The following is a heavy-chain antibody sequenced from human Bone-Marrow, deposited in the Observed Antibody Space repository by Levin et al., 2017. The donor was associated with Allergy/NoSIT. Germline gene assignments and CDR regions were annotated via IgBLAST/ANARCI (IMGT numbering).Heavy chain of an antibody. D-gene: IGHD2-8*01. CDR2: SDPEDGEP. J-gene: IGHJ1*01. Sequence: GASVKVSCKVSGDSLTELSIHWVRQAPTKGLEWMGTSDPEDGEPIYAQNLQGRVTMTEDTSTDTAYMELRNLRSGDTAVYYGATGVQVDLRGTAYWGQGTLVTVSS. CDR1: GDSLTELS. V-gene: IGHV1-24*01. CDR3: ATGVQVDLRGTAY.